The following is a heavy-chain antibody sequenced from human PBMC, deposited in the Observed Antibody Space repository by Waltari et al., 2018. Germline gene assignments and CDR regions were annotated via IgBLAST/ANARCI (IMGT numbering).Heavy chain of an antibody. V-gene: IGHV1-8*01. CDR2: MNPNSGNT. CDR3: ARRRGSSWLKNWFDP. D-gene: IGHD6-13*01. Sequence: DINWVRPATGQGLEWMGWMNPNSGNTGYAQKFQGRVTMTRNTSISTAYMELSSLRSEDTAVYYCARRRGSSWLKNWFDPWGQGTLVTVSS. CDR1: D. J-gene: IGHJ5*02.